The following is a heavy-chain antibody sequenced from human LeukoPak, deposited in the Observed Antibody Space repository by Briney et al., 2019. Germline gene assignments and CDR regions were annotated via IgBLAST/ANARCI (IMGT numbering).Heavy chain of an antibody. D-gene: IGHD3-3*01. Sequence: GASVKVSCTASGGTFSSYAISWVRQAPGQGLEWMGRIIPILGIANYAQKFQGRVTITADKSTSTAYMELSSLRSEDTAVYYCARSKQYAIFGVVIISWFDPWGQGTLVTVSS. CDR1: GGTFSSYA. J-gene: IGHJ5*02. V-gene: IGHV1-69*04. CDR2: IIPILGIA. CDR3: ARSKQYAIFGVVIISWFDP.